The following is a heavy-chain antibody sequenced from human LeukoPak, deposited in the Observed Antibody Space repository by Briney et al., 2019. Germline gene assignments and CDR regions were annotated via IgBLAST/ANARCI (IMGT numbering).Heavy chain of an antibody. CDR1: GFTFSSYA. D-gene: IGHD4-17*01. J-gene: IGHJ4*02. V-gene: IGHV3-30-3*01. CDR3: ARTVYGDYEYYFDY. Sequence: GRSLRLSCAASGFTFSSYAMHWVRQAPGKGLGRVAVISYDGSNKYYADSVKGRFTISRDNSKNTLYLQMNSMRAEDTAVYYCARTVYGDYEYYFDYWGQGTLVTVSS. CDR2: ISYDGSNK.